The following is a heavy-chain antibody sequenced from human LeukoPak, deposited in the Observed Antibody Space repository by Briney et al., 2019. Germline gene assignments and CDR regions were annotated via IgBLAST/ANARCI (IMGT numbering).Heavy chain of an antibody. CDR1: GGSISSGDYY. J-gene: IGHJ4*02. CDR2: IYYSGST. D-gene: IGHD3-22*01. Sequence: SQTLSLTCTVSGGSISSGDYYWSWIRQPPGKGLEWIGYIYYSGSTYYNPSLKSRVTISVDTSKNQFSLKLSSVTAADTAVYYCARSEYYYDSSGSRPLWYFDCWGQGTLVTVSS. V-gene: IGHV4-30-4*01. CDR3: ARSEYYYDSSGSRPLWYFDC.